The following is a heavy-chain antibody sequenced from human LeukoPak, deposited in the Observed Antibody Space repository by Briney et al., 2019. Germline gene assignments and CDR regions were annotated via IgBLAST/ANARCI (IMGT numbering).Heavy chain of an antibody. V-gene: IGHV3-21*06. CDR1: GFTFTDYS. J-gene: IGHJ6*03. Sequence: GGSLRLSCAPSGFTFTDYSMNWVRQAPGKGLGWVASISTVSTYTFYADSVKGRFSISRDNVRNLLYLQMSSLGAEDTAVYYCARDGSGFYLYNYMDVWGKGTTVTVSS. CDR2: ISTVSTYT. CDR3: ARDGSGFYLYNYMDV. D-gene: IGHD6-25*01.